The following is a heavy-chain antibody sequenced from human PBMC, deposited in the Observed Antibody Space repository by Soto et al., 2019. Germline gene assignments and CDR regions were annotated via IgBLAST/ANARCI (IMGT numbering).Heavy chain of an antibody. CDR2: FDGSVGHT. D-gene: IGHD6-19*01. V-gene: IGHV3-23*01. Sequence: GGSLRLSCAASGFSFSSYAVSWVRQAPGKGLEWVSVFDGSVGHTYYTNSVKGRFTISNDNSKNTLFLQMNSLKAEDTAVYFSAKHLPYDSGRRFHYWGQGTLVTVSS. J-gene: IGHJ4*02. CDR3: AKHLPYDSGRRFHY. CDR1: GFSFSSYA.